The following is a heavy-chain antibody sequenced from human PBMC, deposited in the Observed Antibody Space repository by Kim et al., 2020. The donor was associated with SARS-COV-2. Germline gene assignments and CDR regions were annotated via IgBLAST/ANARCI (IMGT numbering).Heavy chain of an antibody. CDR2: IGSDTTYI. J-gene: IGHJ4*02. Sequence: GGSLRLSCAASGFTFSPSSINWVRRAPGKGLEWVSSIGSDTTYIYYADSVKGRFTISRNNAENSVYLQMNSLRAEDTAVYYCVRLAECGGDCGSHRLYYFDYWGQGTLVTVSS. D-gene: IGHD2-21*02. CDR1: GFTFSPSS. CDR3: VRLAECGGDCGSHRLYYFDY. V-gene: IGHV3-21*01.